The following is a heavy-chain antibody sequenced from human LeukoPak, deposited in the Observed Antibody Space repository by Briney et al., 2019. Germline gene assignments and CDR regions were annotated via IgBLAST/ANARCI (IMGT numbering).Heavy chain of an antibody. CDR1: GFTFDDYA. CDR3: ARDLERYYDLEGRSGY. J-gene: IGHJ4*02. D-gene: IGHD3-3*01. V-gene: IGHV3-9*01. Sequence: PGGSLRLSCAASGFTFDDYAMHWVRQAPGKGLEWVSGISWNSGSIGYADSVKGRFTISRDNAKNSLYLQMNSLRAEDTALYYCARDLERYYDLEGRSGYWGQGTLVTVSS. CDR2: ISWNSGSI.